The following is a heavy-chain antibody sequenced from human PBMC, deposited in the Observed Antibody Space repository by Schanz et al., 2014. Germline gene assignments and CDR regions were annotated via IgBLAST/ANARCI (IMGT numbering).Heavy chain of an antibody. D-gene: IGHD2-21*01. Sequence: QVQLQESGPGLVKPSQTLSLTCAVSGGSISSGGYSWSWIRQPPGNGLEWIGSIYYSGSTYYNPSRKGGDTISVDTSKTQFSLTLSSVTAADTAVYYCARPGAYCGGDCYDYWGQGTLVTVSS. V-gene: IGHV4-30-2*03. CDR3: ARPGAYCGGDCYDY. J-gene: IGHJ4*02. CDR1: GGSISSGGYS. CDR2: IYYSGST.